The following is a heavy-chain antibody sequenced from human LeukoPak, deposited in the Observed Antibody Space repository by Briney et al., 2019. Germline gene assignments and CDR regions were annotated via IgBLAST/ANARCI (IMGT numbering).Heavy chain of an antibody. CDR1: GDSTSNFY. CDR3: ALAPNSNWFDF. D-gene: IGHD2-8*01. V-gene: IGHV4-59*03. Sequence: SGTLSLTCTVSGDSTSNFYWNWIRQSPGKGLEWIGNIHYSGSSVYNPSLKSRGTISIDTSRRQFFLKLNSVTAADTAVYFCALAPNSNWFDFWGPGTLVTVSS. CDR2: IHYSGSS. J-gene: IGHJ5*01.